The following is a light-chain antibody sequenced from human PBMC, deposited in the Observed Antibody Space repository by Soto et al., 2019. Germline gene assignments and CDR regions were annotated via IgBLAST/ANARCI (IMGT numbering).Light chain of an antibody. CDR1: QSISSY. J-gene: IGKJ2*01. Sequence: DIQMTQSPSSLSASVGDRVTITCRASQSISSYLNWYQQKPGKAPKLLIYAASSLQSGVPSRFSGSGSGTAFTPTISSLQPEDFATYYCQQGYSTPYTFGQGTKLEIK. V-gene: IGKV1-39*01. CDR3: QQGYSTPYT. CDR2: AAS.